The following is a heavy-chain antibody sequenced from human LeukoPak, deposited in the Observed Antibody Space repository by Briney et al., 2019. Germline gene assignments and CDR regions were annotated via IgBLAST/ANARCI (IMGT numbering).Heavy chain of an antibody. V-gene: IGHV3-21*01. J-gene: IGHJ3*02. Sequence: GGSLRLSCAASGFIFSSYSMNWVRQAPGKGLEWVSSISSSSSYIYYADSVKGRFTISRDNAKNSLYLQMNSLRAEDTAVYYCARVPTTDGDLGAFDIWGQGTMVTVSS. CDR2: ISSSSSYI. CDR1: GFIFSSYS. D-gene: IGHD4-17*01. CDR3: ARVPTTDGDLGAFDI.